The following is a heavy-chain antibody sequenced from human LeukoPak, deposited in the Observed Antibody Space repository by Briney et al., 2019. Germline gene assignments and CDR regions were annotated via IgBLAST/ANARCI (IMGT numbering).Heavy chain of an antibody. Sequence: GGSLRLSCAASGFTFSSYAMSWVRQAPGKGLEWVSAISGSGGSTYYADSVKGRFTISRDNAKNSLYLQMNSLRDDDTAVYYCARGGPGTYYDRPVDYWGQGTLVTVSS. D-gene: IGHD1-26*01. CDR2: ISGSGGST. CDR1: GFTFSSYA. V-gene: IGHV3-23*01. J-gene: IGHJ4*01. CDR3: ARGGPGTYYDRPVDY.